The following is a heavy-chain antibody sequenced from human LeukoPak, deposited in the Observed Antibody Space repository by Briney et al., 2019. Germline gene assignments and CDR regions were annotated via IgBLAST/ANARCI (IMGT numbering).Heavy chain of an antibody. D-gene: IGHD4-17*01. CDR1: GFTFSSYA. V-gene: IGHV3-30-3*01. Sequence: PGGSLRLSCAASGFTFSSYAMHWVRQAPGKGLEWVAVISYDGSNKYYADSVKGRFTISRDNSKNTLYLQMNSLRAEDTAVYYCARDHDYGDYGLFDYWGQGTLVTVSS. CDR3: ARDHDYGDYGLFDY. CDR2: ISYDGSNK. J-gene: IGHJ4*02.